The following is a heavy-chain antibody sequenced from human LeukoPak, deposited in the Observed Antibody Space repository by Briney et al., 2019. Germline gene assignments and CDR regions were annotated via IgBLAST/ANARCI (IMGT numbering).Heavy chain of an antibody. D-gene: IGHD2-2*01. V-gene: IGHV4-39*02. J-gene: IGHJ5*02. CDR3: ARARIIRVVVPAATARRGWFDP. CDR1: GGSISSSSFF. Sequence: SETLSLTCTVSGGSISSSSFFWDWIRQPPGKGLEWIGSIYYSGSTYYNPSLKSRVTMSIDTSKNHFSLNLSSVTAADTAVYYCARARIIRVVVPAATARRGWFDPWGQGTLVTVSS. CDR2: IYYSGST.